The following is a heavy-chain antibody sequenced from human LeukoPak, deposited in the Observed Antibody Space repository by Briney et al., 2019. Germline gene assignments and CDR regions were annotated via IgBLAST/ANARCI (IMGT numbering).Heavy chain of an antibody. D-gene: IGHD6-6*01. CDR3: ARGDSSSSGVDY. CDR2: IKQDGSEK. V-gene: IGHV3-7*03. Sequence: GGSLRLSCAASGFTFSNYWMSWVRQAPGKGLEWVANIKQDGSEKYYVDSVKGRFTISRDNAKNSLYLQMNSLRAEDTAVYYCARGDSSSSGVDYWGQGTLVTVSS. J-gene: IGHJ4*02. CDR1: GFTFSNYW.